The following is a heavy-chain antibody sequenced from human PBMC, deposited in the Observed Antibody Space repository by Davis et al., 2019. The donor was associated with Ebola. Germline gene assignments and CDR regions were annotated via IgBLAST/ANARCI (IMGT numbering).Heavy chain of an antibody. D-gene: IGHD4-17*01. CDR3: AKNSVTTFFGVY. CDR1: GFTFSSYA. V-gene: IGHV3-23*01. Sequence: GESLKISCAASGFTFSSYAMSWVRQAPGKGLEWVSAISGSGGSTYYADSVKGRFTISRANSKNTLYLQMNSLRAEDTAVYYCAKNSVTTFFGVYWGQGTLVTVSS. J-gene: IGHJ4*02. CDR2: ISGSGGST.